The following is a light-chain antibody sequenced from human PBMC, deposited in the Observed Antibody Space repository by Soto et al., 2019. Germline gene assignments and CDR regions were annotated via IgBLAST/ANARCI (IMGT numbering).Light chain of an antibody. CDR2: GNS. V-gene: IGLV1-40*01. Sequence: QPVLTQPPSVSGAPGQRVTISCTGSSSNIGAGYDVHWYQQLPGTAPKLLIYGNSNRPSGVPDRFSGSKSGTSASLAITGLQAEDEADYYCQSYDSSLSGNWVFGGGTQLTVL. CDR3: QSYDSSLSGNWV. CDR1: SSNIGAGYD. J-gene: IGLJ3*02.